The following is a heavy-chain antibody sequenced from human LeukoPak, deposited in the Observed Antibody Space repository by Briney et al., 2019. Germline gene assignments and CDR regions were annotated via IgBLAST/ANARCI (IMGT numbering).Heavy chain of an antibody. Sequence: GGSLRLSCAASGFTFSSYGMHWVRQAPGKGLEWVAVAWYDGSKKYYTDSVKGRFTISRDNSKNTLYLQLNSLRAEDTAMYYCARVSSSGWYVEYWGQGTLVTVSS. CDR3: ARVSSSGWYVEY. D-gene: IGHD6-19*01. CDR1: GFTFSSYG. CDR2: AWYDGSKK. V-gene: IGHV3-33*01. J-gene: IGHJ4*02.